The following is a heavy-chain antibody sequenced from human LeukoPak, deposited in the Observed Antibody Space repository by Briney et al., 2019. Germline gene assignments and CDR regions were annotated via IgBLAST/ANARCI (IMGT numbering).Heavy chain of an antibody. V-gene: IGHV4-34*01. Sequence: PSETLSLTCAVYGGSFSGYYWSWIRQPPGKGLVWIGEINHSGSTNYNPSLKSRVTISVDTSKNQFSLKLSSVTAADTAVYYCARGSGPNWFDPWGQGTLVTVSS. CDR2: INHSGST. J-gene: IGHJ5*02. D-gene: IGHD3-10*01. CDR3: ARGSGPNWFDP. CDR1: GGSFSGYY.